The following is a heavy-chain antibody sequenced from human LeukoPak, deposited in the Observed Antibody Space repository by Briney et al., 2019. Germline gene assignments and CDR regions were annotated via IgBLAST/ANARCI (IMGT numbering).Heavy chain of an antibody. CDR3: ARGGEEQSGYYYYGMDV. CDR2: IYSGGST. D-gene: IGHD3-10*01. Sequence: GGSLRLSCAASGFTFSSNYMSWVRQAPGKGLEWVSVIYSGGSTYYADSVKGRFTISRDNSKNTLYLQMNSLRAEDTAVYYCARGGEEQSGYYYYGMDVWGQGTTVTVSS. V-gene: IGHV3-66*01. J-gene: IGHJ6*02. CDR1: GFTFSSNY.